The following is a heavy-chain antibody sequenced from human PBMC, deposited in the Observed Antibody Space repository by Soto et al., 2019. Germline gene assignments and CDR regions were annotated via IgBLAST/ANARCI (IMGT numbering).Heavy chain of an antibody. Sequence: ASVNVSCKSSGYTFTGCYMHWVRQAPGQGLVWMGMINPSGGSTAYAQKFQGRVIMTTDTSTSTVYMELSSLRSEDTAAYYCARGYYDKSGYYWGYWGQGTLVTVSS. CDR3: ARGYYDKSGYYWGY. V-gene: IGHV1-46*01. D-gene: IGHD3-22*01. J-gene: IGHJ4*02. CDR1: GYTFTGCY. CDR2: INPSGGST.